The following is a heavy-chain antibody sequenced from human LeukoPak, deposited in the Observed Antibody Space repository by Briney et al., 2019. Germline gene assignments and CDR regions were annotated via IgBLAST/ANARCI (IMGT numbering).Heavy chain of an antibody. CDR2: ISGSDSDT. Sequence: PGGSLRLSCAASGFTFSSCAMTWVRQAPGKGLEWVSGISGSDSDTYYADSVKGRFTISRDNSKNTLFLQMDSLRAEDSAVYYYAKVKDRSAYYYPFDYWGQGTLVTVSS. J-gene: IGHJ4*02. CDR1: GFTFSSCA. V-gene: IGHV3-23*01. CDR3: AKVKDRSAYYYPFDY. D-gene: IGHD3-22*01.